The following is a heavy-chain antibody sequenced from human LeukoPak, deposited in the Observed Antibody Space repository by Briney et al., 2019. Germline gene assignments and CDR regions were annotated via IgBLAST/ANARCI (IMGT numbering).Heavy chain of an antibody. V-gene: IGHV3-7*01. D-gene: IGHD3-3*01. J-gene: IGHJ4*02. Sequence: ETGGPLRLSCEASGFTFWMNWVREVPGKGLDWVANINPDGSGKSYVDSVKGRFTIARDNADNSLSLQMNSLRAEDTAVYYCASWRAGGNSWGQGTLVTVSS. CDR3: ASWRAGGNS. CDR2: INPDGSGK. CDR1: GFTFW.